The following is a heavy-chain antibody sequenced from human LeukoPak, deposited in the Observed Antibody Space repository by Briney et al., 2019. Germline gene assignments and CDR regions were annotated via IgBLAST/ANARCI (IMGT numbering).Heavy chain of an antibody. V-gene: IGHV1-46*01. D-gene: IGHD3-9*01. CDR2: INPSGGTT. CDR1: GYSFTTFY. J-gene: IGHJ6*02. Sequence: GASVKVSCKASGYSFTTFYMHWVRQAPGQGLEWIGLINPSGGTTSQAQKFQGRVTMTRDTSTSTAYMELRSLRSDDTAVYYCARDERAYYNILTGYYSSYGMDVWGQGTTVTVSS. CDR3: ARDERAYYNILTGYYSSYGMDV.